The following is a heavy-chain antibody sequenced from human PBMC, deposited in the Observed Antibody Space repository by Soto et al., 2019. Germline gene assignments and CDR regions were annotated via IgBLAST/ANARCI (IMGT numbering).Heavy chain of an antibody. CDR3: ANGPMTTGTRGDV. CDR1: GGTFSSYT. V-gene: IGHV1-69*02. D-gene: IGHD4-17*01. Sequence: SVKVSCKASGGTFSSYTISWVRQAPGQGLEWMGRIIPILGIANYAQKFQGRVTITADKSTSTAYMELSSLRSEDTAVYYCANGPMTTGTRGDVWGKGTTVTVSS. CDR2: IIPILGIA. J-gene: IGHJ6*04.